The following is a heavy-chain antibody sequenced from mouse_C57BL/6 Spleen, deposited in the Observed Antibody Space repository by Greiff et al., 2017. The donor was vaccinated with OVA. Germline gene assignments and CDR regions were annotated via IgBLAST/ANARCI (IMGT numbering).Heavy chain of an antibody. V-gene: IGHV1-64*01. J-gene: IGHJ1*03. CDR3: ARAITTVVARGYFDV. CDR1: GYTFTSYW. D-gene: IGHD1-1*01. CDR2: IHPNSGST. Sequence: QVQLQQPGAELVKPGASVKLSCKASGYTFTSYWMHWVKQRPGQGLEWIGMIHPNSGSTNYNEKFKSKATLTVDKSSSTAYMQLSSLTSEDSAVYYGARAITTVVARGYFDVWGTGTTVTVSS.